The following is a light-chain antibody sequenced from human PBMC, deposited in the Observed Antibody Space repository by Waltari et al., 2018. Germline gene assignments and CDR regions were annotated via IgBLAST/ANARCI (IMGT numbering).Light chain of an antibody. CDR3: QNHERLPAM. CDR2: GAS. V-gene: IGKV3-20*01. Sequence: EIVLTQSPGTLSLSPGERATLSCRASQSVSRYLAWYQQKPGQAPRLLIYGASSRATDIPDRFSGSGSGTDFSLTISRLEPEDFAVYYCQNHERLPAMFGQGTKVEIK. CDR1: QSVSRY. J-gene: IGKJ1*01.